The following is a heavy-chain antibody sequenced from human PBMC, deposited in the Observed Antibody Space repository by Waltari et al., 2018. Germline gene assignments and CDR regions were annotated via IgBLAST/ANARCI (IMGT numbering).Heavy chain of an antibody. Sequence: QVQLQESGPGLVKPSETLSLTCAVSGYSISSYYWSWIRQPPGKGLEWIGYIYYSGSTNYNPSLKSRVTISVDTSKNQFSLKLSSVTAADTAVYYCARAPYSYGIFDYWGQGTLVTVSS. CDR3: ARAPYSYGIFDY. CDR1: GYSISSYY. V-gene: IGHV4-59*01. J-gene: IGHJ4*02. D-gene: IGHD5-18*01. CDR2: IYYSGST.